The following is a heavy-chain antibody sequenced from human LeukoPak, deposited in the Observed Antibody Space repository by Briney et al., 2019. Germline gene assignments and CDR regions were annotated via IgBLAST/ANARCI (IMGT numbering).Heavy chain of an antibody. CDR2: IFSSGTA. J-gene: IGHJ6*02. V-gene: IGHV4-39*07. D-gene: IGHD5-18*01. CDR3: ARLGRGYSYGSPYYYYGMDV. Sequence: SETLSLTCTVSGASIRANHHYWAWVRQPPGKGLEWIGTIFSSGTAYYNPSLRTRVSISVDTSKNEFSLRLSAVTAADTAVYYCARLGRGYSYGSPYYYYGMDVWGQGITVTVSS. CDR1: GASIRANHHY.